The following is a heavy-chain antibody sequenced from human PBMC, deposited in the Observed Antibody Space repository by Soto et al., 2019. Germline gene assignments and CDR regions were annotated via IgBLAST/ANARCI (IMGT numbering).Heavy chain of an antibody. CDR2: SIPIFGTA. Sequence: QVQLVQSGAEVKKPGSSVKVSCKASGGTFSSYAISWVRQAPGQVLEWMGGSIPIFGTANYAQKFQCRVTITVDESRDPAYMELSSLRSEDTAVYYCARVLGRLGWFDPWGQGTLVTVSS. D-gene: IGHD3-16*01. J-gene: IGHJ5*02. CDR1: GGTFSSYA. V-gene: IGHV1-69*01. CDR3: ARVLGRLGWFDP.